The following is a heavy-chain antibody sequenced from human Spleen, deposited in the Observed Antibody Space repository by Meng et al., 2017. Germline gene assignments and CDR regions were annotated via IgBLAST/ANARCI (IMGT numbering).Heavy chain of an antibody. CDR2: IWYDGGNK. CDR1: GFTFSTYG. J-gene: IGHJ4*02. Sequence: QVQLVESGGGVVQPGSSLRLSCAASGFTFSTYGMHWVCQAPGKGMEWVAVIWYDGGNKYYADSVKGRFTISRDNSKNTLYLQMNSLRAEDTAVYYCAKDPGYSSGSAHSIDYWGQGTLVTVSS. CDR3: AKDPGYSSGSAHSIDY. D-gene: IGHD3-10*01. V-gene: IGHV3-33*06.